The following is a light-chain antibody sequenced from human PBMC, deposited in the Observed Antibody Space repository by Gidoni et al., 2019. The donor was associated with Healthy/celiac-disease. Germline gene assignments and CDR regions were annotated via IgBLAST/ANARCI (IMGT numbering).Light chain of an antibody. Sequence: ILLTQSPAPLSVSLGERATLSCRASQGVSSNLAWYQQKPGHAPSLLIYGASTRDTGIPSRFSGSGAGTEFTLTISSLQSEDFAVYYCQHYNNWPLTFGQGTKVEIK. J-gene: IGKJ1*01. CDR1: QGVSSN. CDR2: GAS. CDR3: QHYNNWPLT. V-gene: IGKV3-15*01.